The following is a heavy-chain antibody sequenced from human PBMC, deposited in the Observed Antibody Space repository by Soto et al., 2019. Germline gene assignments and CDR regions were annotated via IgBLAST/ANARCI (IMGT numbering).Heavy chain of an antibody. CDR1: GGPVYSGSHC. D-gene: IGHD2-2*01. Sequence: PSETLSLTCTVSGGPVYSGSHCWSWIRQPPGKGLEWIAHIHHPGSTNYIPPLKSRVIISVDTSKNQFSLNLNGVTAADTDVYYCTRAGNYVVVRAMDVWGQGITVTVCS. CDR3: TRAGNYVVVRAMDV. J-gene: IGHJ6*02. CDR2: IHHPGST. V-gene: IGHV4-61*01.